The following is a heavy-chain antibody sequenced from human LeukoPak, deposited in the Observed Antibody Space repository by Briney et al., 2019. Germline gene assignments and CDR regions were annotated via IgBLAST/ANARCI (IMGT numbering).Heavy chain of an antibody. CDR3: SRGAHFDY. CDR2: IGRKANGGTT. CDR1: GFTFSDYD. J-gene: IGHJ4*02. V-gene: IGHV3-49*04. Sequence: GGSLRLSCTASGFTFSDYDMSWARQAPGKGLEWVGFIGRKANGGTTEYAASVRGRFTISREDSKSIAYLQMNSLTTEDTAIYYCSRGAHFDYWGQGTLVTVSS.